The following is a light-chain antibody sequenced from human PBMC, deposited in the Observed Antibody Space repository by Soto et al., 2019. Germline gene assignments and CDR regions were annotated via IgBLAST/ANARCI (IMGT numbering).Light chain of an antibody. Sequence: QSVLTQPPSASGSPGQSVTISCAGTSSDVGGYNYVSWYQQYPGKVPKLMIYEVSERPSGVPDRFSGSKSGNTAFLTVSGIQAEHAPDYYCLSYADTAYVFGTGTKVTVL. V-gene: IGLV2-8*01. CDR1: SSDVGGYNY. J-gene: IGLJ1*01. CDR3: LSYADTAYV. CDR2: EVS.